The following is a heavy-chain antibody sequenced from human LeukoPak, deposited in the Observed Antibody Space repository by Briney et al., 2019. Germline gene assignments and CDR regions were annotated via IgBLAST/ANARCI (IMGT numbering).Heavy chain of an antibody. CDR2: INPNSGGT. CDR1: GYTFTGYY. D-gene: IGHD3-3*01. J-gene: IGHJ4*02. V-gene: IGHV1-2*02. Sequence: GASVKVSCKASGYTFTGYYMHWVRQAPGQGLEWMGWINPNSGGTNYAQKFQGRVTMTRDTSISTAYMELSRLRSDDTAVYYCARDLGLGITIFGAPGYWGQGTLVTVSS. CDR3: ARDLGLGITIFGAPGY.